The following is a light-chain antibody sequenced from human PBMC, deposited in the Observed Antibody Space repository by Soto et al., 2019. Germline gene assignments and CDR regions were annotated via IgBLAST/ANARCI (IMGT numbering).Light chain of an antibody. CDR3: QQYGHSPRT. V-gene: IGKV3-20*01. CDR2: AAS. Sequence: EIVLTQSPGTLSLSPGERATLSCRASQSVADNSLAWYQQKPGQAPRLLIYAASRRATGIPDTFSGSGSGTDFTLTITRLEPEDFALYYCQQYGHSPRTFGQGTKVDI. J-gene: IGKJ1*01. CDR1: QSVADNS.